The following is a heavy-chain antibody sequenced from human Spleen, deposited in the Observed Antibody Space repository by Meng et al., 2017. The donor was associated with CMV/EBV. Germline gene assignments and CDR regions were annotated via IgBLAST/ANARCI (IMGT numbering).Heavy chain of an antibody. D-gene: IGHD2-2*01. CDR1: GYTFSIYY. Sequence: SGYTFSIYYIDWVRQAPGRGFEWMGWINPQSGSTKYAQKFQGRVTLTSDMSISTAYMELSGLTSDDTAIYYCTRSPSLVVPTALGDYWGQGALVTVSS. J-gene: IGHJ4*02. V-gene: IGHV1-2*02. CDR2: INPQSGST. CDR3: TRSPSLVVPTALGDY.